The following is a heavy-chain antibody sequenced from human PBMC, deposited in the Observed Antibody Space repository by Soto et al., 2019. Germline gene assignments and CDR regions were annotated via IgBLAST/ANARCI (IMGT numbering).Heavy chain of an antibody. V-gene: IGHV4-30-2*01. D-gene: IGHD3-10*01. Sequence: SETLSLTCAVSGGSISSGGYSWSWIRQPPGKCLEWIGYIYHSGSTYYNPSLKSRVTISVDRSKNQFSLKLSSVTAADTAVYYCASYGSGSYYLGYWGQGTLVTVSS. J-gene: IGHJ4*02. CDR1: GGSISSGGYS. CDR3: ASYGSGSYYLGY. CDR2: IYHSGST.